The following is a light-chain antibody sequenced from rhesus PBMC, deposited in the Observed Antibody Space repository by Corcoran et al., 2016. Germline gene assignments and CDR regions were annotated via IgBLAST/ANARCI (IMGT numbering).Light chain of an antibody. CDR2: SAN. Sequence: EIVMTQSPATLSLSPGETATLPCRASESGGSYLAWYQQKPGQVPKLLVHSANFRATGIPDRFSGSGSRTEFTLTISSLGPEVVAVYHFQQYNDLLLTFGVGTKVDIK. V-gene: IGKV3-40*03. CDR3: QQYNDLLLT. J-gene: IGKJ4*01. CDR1: ESGGSY.